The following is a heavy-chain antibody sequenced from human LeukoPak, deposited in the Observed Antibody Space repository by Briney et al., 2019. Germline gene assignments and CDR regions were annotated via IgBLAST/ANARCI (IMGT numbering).Heavy chain of an antibody. J-gene: IGHJ5*01. V-gene: IGHV3-7*01. CDR3: AKLLGTATTYDS. CDR2: INPDVSQK. Sequence: GVSLRLSCEASGFTFSGNWMSWVRQAPPQGLDWVAIINPDVSQKLYVDCVKGRCTISRDNTKGSLYLQMNSLGAEDTAMYYCAKLLGTATTYDSWGQGTRVTVSS. D-gene: IGHD5-24*01. CDR1: GFTFSGNW.